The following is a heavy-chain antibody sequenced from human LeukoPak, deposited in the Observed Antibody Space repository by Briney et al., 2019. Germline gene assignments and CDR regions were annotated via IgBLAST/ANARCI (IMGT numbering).Heavy chain of an antibody. V-gene: IGHV3-30*18. CDR2: ISYDGSNK. Sequence: GRCLRLSCAASGFTFSSYGMHSVRQAPGTRLEWVAVISYDGSNKYYAVSVKGRFTISRDNSKNTLYLQVNSLIAEDTAVYYCAKGGWYDRSGYYGGYFDYWGQGTLVTVSS. CDR1: GFTFSSYG. D-gene: IGHD3-22*01. CDR3: AKGGWYDRSGYYGGYFDY. J-gene: IGHJ4*02.